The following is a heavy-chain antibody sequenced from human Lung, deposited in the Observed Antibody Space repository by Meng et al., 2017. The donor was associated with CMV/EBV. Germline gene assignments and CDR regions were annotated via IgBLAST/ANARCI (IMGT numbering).Heavy chain of an antibody. J-gene: IGHJ6*02. CDR2: INPNSGGT. Sequence: ASVKVSXKASGYNFTGYYIHWVRQAPGQGLEWMGWINPNSGGTNYAQKFQGGITMTGDTSITTAYMELSRLRSDDMAVYHCARVKRYCTGGTCSSTGYYGMDVWGQGTTVTVSS. V-gene: IGHV1-2*02. CDR3: ARVKRYCTGGTCSSTGYYGMDV. D-gene: IGHD2-15*01. CDR1: GYNFTGYY.